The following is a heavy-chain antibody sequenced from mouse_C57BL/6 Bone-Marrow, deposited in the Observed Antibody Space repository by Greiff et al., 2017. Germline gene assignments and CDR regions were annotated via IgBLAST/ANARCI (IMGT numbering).Heavy chain of an antibody. CDR1: GFNIKDDY. CDR2: IDPEIGAT. Sequence: LQLKQSGAELVRPGASVKLSCTASGFNIKDDYIHWVKQRPEQGLEWIGWIDPEIGATEYASKFQGKATITSDTSSNTAYLQLSSLTSEDTAVYYCSSFDGNYFDFWGQGTPLTVAS. J-gene: IGHJ2*01. D-gene: IGHD2-3*01. V-gene: IGHV14-4*01. CDR3: SSFDGNYFDF.